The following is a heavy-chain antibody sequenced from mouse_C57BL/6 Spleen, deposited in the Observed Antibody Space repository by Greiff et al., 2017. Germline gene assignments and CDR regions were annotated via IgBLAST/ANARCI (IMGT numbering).Heavy chain of an antibody. D-gene: IGHD1-1*01. V-gene: IGHV1-64*01. CDR3: ARELVTTVVADY. CDR1: GYTFTSYW. CDR2: IHPNSGST. J-gene: IGHJ2*01. Sequence: QVQLQQPGAELVKPGASVKLSCKASGYTFTSYWMHWVKQRPGQGLEWIGMIHPNSGSTNYNEKFKSKATLTVDKSSNTAYMQLSSLTSEDSAVFYCARELVTTVVADYWGQGTTLTVSS.